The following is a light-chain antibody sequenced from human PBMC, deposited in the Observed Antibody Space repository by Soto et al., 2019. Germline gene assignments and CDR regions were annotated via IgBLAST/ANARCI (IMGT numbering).Light chain of an antibody. Sequence: IVFTNSAGTLSLSPGERATLSCRASQSVSSSYLACYQQKPGQAPRLLIYGASSRATGIPDRFSGSGSGTDFTLTISRLEPEDFEVYYCQQYGSSPRTFGQGTKVDI. CDR1: QSVSSSY. CDR3: QQYGSSPRT. J-gene: IGKJ1*01. CDR2: GAS. V-gene: IGKV3-20*01.